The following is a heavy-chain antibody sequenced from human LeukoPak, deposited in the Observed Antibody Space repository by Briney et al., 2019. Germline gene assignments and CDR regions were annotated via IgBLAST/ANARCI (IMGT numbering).Heavy chain of an antibody. J-gene: IGHJ4*02. CDR2: INHSGST. Sequence: SETLSLTCAVYGGSFSGYYWSWIRQPPGKGLEWIGEINHSGSTNYNPSLKSRVTISVDTSKNQFSLKLSSVTAADTAVYYCARGGGIAVAGPFDYWGQGTLVTVSS. V-gene: IGHV4-34*01. D-gene: IGHD6-19*01. CDR1: GGSFSGYY. CDR3: ARGGGIAVAGPFDY.